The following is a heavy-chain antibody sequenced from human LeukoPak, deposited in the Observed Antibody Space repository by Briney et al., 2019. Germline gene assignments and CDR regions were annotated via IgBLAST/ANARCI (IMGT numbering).Heavy chain of an antibody. CDR1: GYNFNQYY. CDR3: ARASTVRGVADHDY. D-gene: IGHD3-10*01. V-gene: IGHV1-2*02. J-gene: IGHJ4*02. Sequence: ASVKVSCKASGYNFNQYYIHWVRQAPGQAPEWMGCMDPITGDTTYTQEFRGRVTMTRDTSISTAYMELSSLRSDDTAVYYCARASTVRGVADHDYWGQGTLVTVSS. CDR2: MDPITGDT.